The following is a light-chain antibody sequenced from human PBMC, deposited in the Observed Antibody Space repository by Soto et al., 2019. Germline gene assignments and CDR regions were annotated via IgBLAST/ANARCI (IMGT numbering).Light chain of an antibody. J-gene: IGKJ2*01. CDR3: QQYYSTPYT. CDR2: WAS. Sequence: DIVMTQSPDSLAVSLGERATINCKSSKSVLYNSNNKNYLAWYQQKPGQPPKLLIYWASTRESGVPERFSGSGSGTDITLTISSLQAEDVAVYYCQQYYSTPYTFGQGTKLEIK. CDR1: KSVLYNSNNKNY. V-gene: IGKV4-1*01.